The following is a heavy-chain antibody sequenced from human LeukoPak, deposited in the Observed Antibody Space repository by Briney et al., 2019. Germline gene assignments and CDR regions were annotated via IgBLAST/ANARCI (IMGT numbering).Heavy chain of an antibody. V-gene: IGHV1-2*02. CDR1: GYTFTGYY. CDR3: ARDLHFDDSSGD. CDR2: INPNSGGT. D-gene: IGHD3-22*01. Sequence: ASVKVSCKASGYTFTGYYMHWVRQAPGQGLEWMGWINPNSGGTDYARKFQGRVTMTRDTSISTAYMELSRLRSDDTAVYYCARDLHFDDSSGDWGQGTLVTVSS. J-gene: IGHJ4*02.